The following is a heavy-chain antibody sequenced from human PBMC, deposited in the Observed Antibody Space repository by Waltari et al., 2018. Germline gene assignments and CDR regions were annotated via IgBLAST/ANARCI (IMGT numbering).Heavy chain of an antibody. J-gene: IGHJ4*02. CDR3: AREGKTTVNNFDY. CDR1: GYTFTDYY. Sequence: QVQLVQSGAEVKKPGASVKVSCKASGYTFTDYYIHWVRQAPGQGLEWMGRMNPKSGGTNNAQNFQGRVTMTRDTSISTAYMDLSSLRSDDTAVYYCAREGKTTVNNFDYWGQGTLVTVSS. CDR2: MNPKSGGT. V-gene: IGHV1-2*06. D-gene: IGHD4-4*01.